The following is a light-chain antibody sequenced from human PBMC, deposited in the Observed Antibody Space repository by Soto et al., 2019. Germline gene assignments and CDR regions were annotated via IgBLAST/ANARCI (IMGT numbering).Light chain of an antibody. CDR2: QDS. J-gene: IGLJ2*01. Sequence: SYELTQPPSVSVSPGQTASITCSGDKLGDKYACWYQQKPGQSPVLVIYQDSKLPSGIPKRFSGSNSGNTATLTISGTQAMDEADYYCQAWDSSTAVVFGGGTKVTVL. CDR1: KLGDKY. CDR3: QAWDSSTAVV. V-gene: IGLV3-1*01.